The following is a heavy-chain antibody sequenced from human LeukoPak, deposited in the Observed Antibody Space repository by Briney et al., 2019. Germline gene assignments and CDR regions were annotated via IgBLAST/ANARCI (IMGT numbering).Heavy chain of an antibody. J-gene: IGHJ5*02. CDR1: GGSISSSNW. Sequence: SETLSLTCAVSGGSISSSNWWSWVRQPPGKGLEWIGEIYHSGSTNYNPSLKSRVTISVDTSKNQFSLKLSSVTAADTAVYYCASEQSYYDFWSGYYTYWFDPWGQGTLVTVSS. D-gene: IGHD3-3*01. CDR3: ASEQSYYDFWSGYYTYWFDP. CDR2: IYHSGST. V-gene: IGHV4-4*02.